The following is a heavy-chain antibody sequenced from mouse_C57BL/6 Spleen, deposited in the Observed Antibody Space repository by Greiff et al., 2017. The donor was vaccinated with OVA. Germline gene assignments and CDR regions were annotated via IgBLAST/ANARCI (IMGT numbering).Heavy chain of an antibody. V-gene: IGHV1-72*01. D-gene: IGHD1-1*01. CDR3: ARGSSPYWYFDV. CDR2: IDPNSGGT. J-gene: IGHJ1*03. Sequence: QVQLQQPGAELVKPGASVKLSCKASGYTFTSYWMHWVKQRPGRGLEWIGRIDPNSGGTTYNEKFKSKATLTVDKPSSTAYIQLSSLSSEYSAVYSCARGSSPYWYFDVWGTGPTVTVSS. CDR1: GYTFTSYW.